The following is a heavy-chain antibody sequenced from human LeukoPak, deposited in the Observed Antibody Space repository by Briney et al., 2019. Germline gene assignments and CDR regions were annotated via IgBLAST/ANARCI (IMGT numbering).Heavy chain of an antibody. CDR3: ARGGSSWDFAFDI. CDR2: ISAPGGNT. Sequence: GGSLRLSCAASGLTLNRYAMCWVRQAPGKGLEWVSAISAPGGNTYYADSVKGRFTISRDNSRNTLYLQMNSLRTEDTAMYYCARGGSSWDFAFDIWGQGTVVTVSS. CDR1: GLTLNRYA. J-gene: IGHJ3*02. V-gene: IGHV3-23*01. D-gene: IGHD6-13*01.